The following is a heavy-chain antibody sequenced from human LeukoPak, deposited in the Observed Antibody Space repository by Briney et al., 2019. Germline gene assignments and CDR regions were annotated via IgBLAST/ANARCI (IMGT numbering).Heavy chain of an antibody. V-gene: IGHV3-11*04. CDR1: GFTFSDNY. D-gene: IGHD1-1*01. CDR2: ISGNGGVI. CDR3: ARDPRTVRI. Sequence: PGGSLRLSCAASGFTFSDNYMAWVRQAPGKGLEWLSYISGNGGVIQYADSVKGRFTISRDNAKNLLYLQMDSLRVEDTAIYYCARDPRTVRIWGQGTLVTVSS. J-gene: IGHJ4*02.